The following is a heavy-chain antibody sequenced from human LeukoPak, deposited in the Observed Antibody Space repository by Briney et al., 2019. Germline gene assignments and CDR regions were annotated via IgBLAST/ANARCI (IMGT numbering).Heavy chain of an antibody. CDR3: ARDGGYCSGTSCYSYFDY. CDR1: GFTFNNYA. Sequence: GGSLRLSCAASGFTFNNYAMHWVRQAPGKGLEWVAVISYDGSNKYYADSVKGRFTISGDSSKNTLYLQMNSLRAEDTAVYYCARDGGYCSGTSCYSYFDYWAQGTLVTVSS. V-gene: IGHV3-30*04. CDR2: ISYDGSNK. J-gene: IGHJ4*02. D-gene: IGHD2-2*01.